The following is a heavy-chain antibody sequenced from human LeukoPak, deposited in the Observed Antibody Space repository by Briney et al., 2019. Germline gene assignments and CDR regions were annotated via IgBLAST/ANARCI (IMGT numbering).Heavy chain of an antibody. CDR2: IIPIFGTA. CDR1: GGTFSSYA. V-gene: IGHV1-69*13. J-gene: IGHJ4*02. D-gene: IGHD4-17*01. CDR3: ARDPYGVVPMPY. Sequence: ASVKVSCKASGGTFSSYAISWVRQAPGQGLEWMGGIIPIFGTANYAQKFQGRVTITADESTSTAYMELSSPRSEDTAVYYCARDPYGVVPMPYWGQGILVTVSS.